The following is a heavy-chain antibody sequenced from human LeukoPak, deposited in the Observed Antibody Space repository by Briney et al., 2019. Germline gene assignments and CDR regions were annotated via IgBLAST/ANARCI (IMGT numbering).Heavy chain of an antibody. CDR3: ARVGGATDY. CDR2: ISSTASTV. V-gene: IGHV3-48*02. D-gene: IGHD1-26*01. J-gene: IGHJ4*02. CDR1: GFTFSYYD. Sequence: GGSLILSCAASGFTFSYYDMNWVRQAPGKGLEWVSYISSTASTVYSDSVKGRFTISRDNAKNSLYLQMNSLRDEDTAVYYCARVGGATDYWGQGTLVTVSS.